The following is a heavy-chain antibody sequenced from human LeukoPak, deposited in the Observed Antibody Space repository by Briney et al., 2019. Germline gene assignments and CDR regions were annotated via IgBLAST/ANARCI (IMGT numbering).Heavy chain of an antibody. CDR2: INPSRGST. CDR1: GYTFTSYY. J-gene: IGHJ4*02. CDR3: ARDQGFSGSYYFY. V-gene: IGHV1-46*01. Sequence: ASVKVSCKASGYTFTSYYMHWVRQAPGQGLEWMGIINPSRGSTSQAQTFQGRVTMTRDTSTSTVYMELSSLRSEDTAVYYCARDQGFSGSYYFYWGQGTLVTVSS. D-gene: IGHD1-26*01.